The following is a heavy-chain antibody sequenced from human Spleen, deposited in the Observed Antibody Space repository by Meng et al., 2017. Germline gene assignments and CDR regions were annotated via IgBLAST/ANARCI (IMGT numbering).Heavy chain of an antibody. J-gene: IGHJ6*02. CDR2: ISWNSGSI. D-gene: IGHD6-6*01. CDR3: AEGGSSSLRYYGMDV. CDR1: GFTFDDYA. Sequence: SLKISCAASGFTFDDYAMHWVRQAPGKGLEWVSGISWNSGSIGYADSVKGRFTISRDNAKNSLYLQMNSLRAEDTALYYCAEGGSSSLRYYGMDVWGQGTMVTVSS. V-gene: IGHV3-9*01.